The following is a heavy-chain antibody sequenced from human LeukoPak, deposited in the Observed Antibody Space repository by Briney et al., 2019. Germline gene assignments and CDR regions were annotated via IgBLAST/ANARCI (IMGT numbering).Heavy chain of an antibody. CDR2: INADSSNT. Sequence: GASLKLSCKASAFTFSSDGMSWVRQAPGQGLEWIAWINADSSNTNYAQKVQGRVTMTTDNSTSTAYLQMSSLRSDDTAVYCCARGGKGQLGAAFDIWGQGTMVTVSS. CDR1: AFTFSSDG. D-gene: IGHD4-23*01. J-gene: IGHJ3*02. V-gene: IGHV1-18*04. CDR3: ARGGKGQLGAAFDI.